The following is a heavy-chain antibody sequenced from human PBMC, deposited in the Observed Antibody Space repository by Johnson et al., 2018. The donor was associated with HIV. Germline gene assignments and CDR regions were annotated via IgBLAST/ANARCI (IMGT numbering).Heavy chain of an antibody. Sequence: QVQLVESGGGVVQPGGSLRLSCAASGFTFTSYAIHWVRQAPGKGLEWVAVISYDGSNKYYADSVKGRFTISRDNSKNTLYLEMYSLRVEDTAVYYCARRSGYAFDIWGQGTMVTVSS. D-gene: IGHD5-24*01. V-gene: IGHV3-30-3*01. J-gene: IGHJ3*02. CDR3: ARRSGYAFDI. CDR1: GFTFTSYA. CDR2: ISYDGSNK.